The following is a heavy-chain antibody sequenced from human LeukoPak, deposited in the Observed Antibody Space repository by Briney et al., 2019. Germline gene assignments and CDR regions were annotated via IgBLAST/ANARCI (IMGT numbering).Heavy chain of an antibody. Sequence: SEPLSLTGTVPGGSISRHCWSWIRQPPGKGLESIGYIYYSGSTNYNPSLKSRVTISVDTSKNQFSLKLSSVPAADTAVHYCATTDYALAVPGQYYFDYWGQGTLVTVSS. D-gene: IGHD6-19*01. CDR2: IYYSGST. CDR1: GGSISRHC. J-gene: IGHJ4*02. V-gene: IGHV4-59*11. CDR3: ATTDYALAVPGQYYFDY.